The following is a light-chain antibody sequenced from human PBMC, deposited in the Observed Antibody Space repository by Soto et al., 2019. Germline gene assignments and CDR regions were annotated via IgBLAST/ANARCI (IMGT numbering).Light chain of an antibody. J-gene: IGLJ1*01. CDR2: DVS. Sequence: QSALTQPRAVSGSPGQSLTISCTGTISDVGAYNYVSWYQQHPGKAPKLMTYDVSKRPSGVPDRFSGSKYGNTASLTISGLQAEDEADYYCCSYADNYSYVFGTGTTVTGL. V-gene: IGLV2-11*01. CDR1: ISDVGAYNY. CDR3: CSYADNYSYV.